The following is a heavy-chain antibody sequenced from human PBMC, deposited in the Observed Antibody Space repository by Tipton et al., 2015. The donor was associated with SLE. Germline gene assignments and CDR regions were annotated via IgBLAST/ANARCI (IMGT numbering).Heavy chain of an antibody. CDR1: GFTFNIHG. CDR2: ILFDGSNE. Sequence: SLRLSCAASGFTFNIHGIHWVRQAPGKGLEWVAFILFDGSNEYYADSVRGRFTISRDNSRNTLDLQMNSLRPEDTAVYYCVKDIARYSYADYYYYGMDVWGQGTTVTVSS. CDR3: VKDIARYSYADYYYYGMDV. D-gene: IGHD5-18*01. J-gene: IGHJ6*02. V-gene: IGHV3-30*02.